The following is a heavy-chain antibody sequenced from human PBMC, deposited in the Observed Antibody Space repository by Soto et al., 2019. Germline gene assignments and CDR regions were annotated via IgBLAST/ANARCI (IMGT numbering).Heavy chain of an antibody. J-gene: IGHJ5*02. Sequence: XSVKVSCKASGYTFTSYGISWVRQAPGQGLEWMGWISAYNGNTNYAQKLQGRVTMTTDTSTSTAYMELRSLRSDDTAVYYCARAELLREGVRWFDHWGQGTLVTVSS. V-gene: IGHV1-18*04. CDR2: ISAYNGNT. CDR3: ARAELLREGVRWFDH. D-gene: IGHD2-15*01. CDR1: GYTFTSYG.